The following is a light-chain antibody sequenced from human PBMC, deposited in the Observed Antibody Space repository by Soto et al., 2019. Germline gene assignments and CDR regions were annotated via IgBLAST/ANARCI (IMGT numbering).Light chain of an antibody. J-gene: IGLJ2*01. CDR1: SSDVGGYNS. Sequence: QSALTQPPSASGSPGQSVTISCTGTSSDVGGYNSVSWYQQHPGKAPKLMIYEVSKRPSGVPDCFSASKSDNTASLTVSGLQAEDEADYYCSSYAGTKNLLFGGGTQLTVL. CDR2: EVS. CDR3: SSYAGTKNLL. V-gene: IGLV2-8*01.